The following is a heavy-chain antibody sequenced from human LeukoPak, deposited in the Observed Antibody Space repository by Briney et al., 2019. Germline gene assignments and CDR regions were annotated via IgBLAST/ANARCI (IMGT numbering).Heavy chain of an antibody. J-gene: IGHJ4*02. Sequence: ASVKVSCKASGYTFTSYDINWARQATGQGLEWMGWMNPNSGNTGYAQKFQGRVTMTRNTSISTAYMELSSLRSEDTAVYYCATDDPPGGAVAGTGSFDYWGQGTLVTVSS. CDR2: MNPNSGNT. CDR3: ATDDPPGGAVAGTGSFDY. D-gene: IGHD6-19*01. CDR1: GYTFTSYD. V-gene: IGHV1-8*01.